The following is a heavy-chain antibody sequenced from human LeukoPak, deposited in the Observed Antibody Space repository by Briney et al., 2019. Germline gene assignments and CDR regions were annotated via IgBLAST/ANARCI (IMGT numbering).Heavy chain of an antibody. V-gene: IGHV3-30*18. D-gene: IGHD5-18*01. Sequence: AGRSLRLSCAASGFTFSSYGMHWVRQAPGKGLEWVADISYDGSNKYYADSVKGRFTISRDNSKNTLYLQMNSLRAEDTAVYYCAKGDYEIQLWLRRLGIDYWGQGTLVTVSS. CDR1: GFTFSSYG. CDR2: ISYDGSNK. J-gene: IGHJ4*02. CDR3: AKGDYEIQLWLRRLGIDY.